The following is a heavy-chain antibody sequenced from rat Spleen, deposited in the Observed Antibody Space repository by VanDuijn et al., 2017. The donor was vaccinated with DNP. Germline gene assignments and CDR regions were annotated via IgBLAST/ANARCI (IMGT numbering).Heavy chain of an antibody. D-gene: IGHD4-3*01. J-gene: IGHJ2*01. CDR1: GFTFSDYY. CDR3: ARWYNSGYYFDY. V-gene: IGHV5-22*01. CDR2: ISSDGSHT. Sequence: EVKLVESGGGLVQPGRSLKLSCAGSGFTFSDYYMAWVRQTPTKGLDWVASISSDGSHTYYRDSVKGRFTISRDNAKSTLYLQMNSLRSEDMATYYCARWYNSGYYFDYWGQGVMVTVSS.